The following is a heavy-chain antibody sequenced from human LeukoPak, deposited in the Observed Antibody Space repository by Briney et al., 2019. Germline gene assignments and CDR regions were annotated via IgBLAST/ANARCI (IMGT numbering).Heavy chain of an antibody. CDR1: GFTFSSYW. CDR2: INSNGSST. J-gene: IGHJ4*02. Sequence: GGSLRLSCAASGFTFSSYWMHWVRQAPGKGLVWVSRINSNGSSTSYADSVKGRFTISRDNPKNTLYLQMNSLRAEDTAVYYCARDPPPGEDDSSGYHFDYWGQGTLVTVSS. CDR3: ARDPPPGEDDSSGYHFDY. V-gene: IGHV3-74*01. D-gene: IGHD3-22*01.